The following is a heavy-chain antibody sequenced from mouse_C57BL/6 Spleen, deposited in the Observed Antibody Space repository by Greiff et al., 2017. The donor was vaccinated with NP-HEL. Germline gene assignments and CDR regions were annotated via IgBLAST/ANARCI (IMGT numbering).Heavy chain of an antibody. V-gene: IGHV7-3*01. CDR3: ARSPMMTTRGYYFDY. D-gene: IGHD2-4*01. CDR2: IRNKANGYTT. CDR1: GFTFTDYY. J-gene: IGHJ2*01. Sequence: EVHLVESGGGLVQPGGSLSLSCAASGFTFTDYYMSWVRQPPGKALEWLGFIRNKANGYTTEYSASVKGRFTISRDNSQSILYLQMNALRAEDSANYYCARSPMMTTRGYYFDYWGQGTTRTVSS.